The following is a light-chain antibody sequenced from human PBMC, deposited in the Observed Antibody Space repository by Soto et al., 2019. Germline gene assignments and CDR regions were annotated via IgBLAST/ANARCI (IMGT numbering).Light chain of an antibody. CDR3: QQYQGFPFT. J-gene: IGKJ2*01. CDR1: QYINTW. V-gene: IGKV1-5*03. Sequence: DIHMTQSPSTLSASVGDRDIITCRASQYINTWLAWYQQKPGRAPKLLIYSSSSLESGVPSRFSGSGSGSEFTLTISSLQSDEFATYYCQQYQGFPFTFGQGTKLEI. CDR2: SSS.